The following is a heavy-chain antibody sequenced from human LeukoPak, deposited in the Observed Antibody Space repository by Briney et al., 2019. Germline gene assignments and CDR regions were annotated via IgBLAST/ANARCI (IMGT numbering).Heavy chain of an antibody. CDR3: ARDRDYGDYYYYGMDV. CDR2: ISYHGSDK. Sequence: GGSLRLSCAASGVTFSSFAMHWVRQAPGKGLEWVAVISYHGSDKYYADSVKGRFTISRDNSKNTLYLQMNSLGAEDTAVYYCARDRDYGDYYYYGMDVWGQGTTVTVSS. CDR1: GVTFSSFA. J-gene: IGHJ6*02. D-gene: IGHD4-17*01. V-gene: IGHV3-30*04.